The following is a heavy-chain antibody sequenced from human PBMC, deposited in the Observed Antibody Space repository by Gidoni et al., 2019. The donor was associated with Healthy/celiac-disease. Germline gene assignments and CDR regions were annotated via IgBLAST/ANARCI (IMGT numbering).Heavy chain of an antibody. CDR2: ISSNGGST. CDR1: GFTFSSYA. V-gene: IGHV3-64D*08. D-gene: IGHD3-22*01. J-gene: IGHJ4*02. Sequence: EVQLVESGGGLVQPGGSLRLSCSASGFTFSSYAMPWVRQAPGKGLEYVSAISSNGGSTYYADSVKGRFTISRDNSKNTLYLQMSSLRAEDTAVYYCVKFRRSVGFSGYYEDYFDYWGQGTLVTVSS. CDR3: VKFRRSVGFSGYYEDYFDY.